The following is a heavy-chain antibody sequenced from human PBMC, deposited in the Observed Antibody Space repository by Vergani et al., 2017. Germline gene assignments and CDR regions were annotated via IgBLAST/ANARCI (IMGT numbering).Heavy chain of an antibody. CDR1: GFTFSSYG. CDR3: ARDVEDFYSSSPDY. D-gene: IGHD6-13*01. V-gene: IGHV3-33*01. J-gene: IGHJ4*02. CDR2: IWYDGSNK. Sequence: QVQLVESGGGVVQPGRSLRLSCAASGFTFSSYGMHWVRQAPGKGLEWVAVIWYDGSNKYYADSVKGRFTISRDNSKNTLYLQMNSLRAEDTAVYYGARDVEDFYSSSPDYWGQGTLVTVSS.